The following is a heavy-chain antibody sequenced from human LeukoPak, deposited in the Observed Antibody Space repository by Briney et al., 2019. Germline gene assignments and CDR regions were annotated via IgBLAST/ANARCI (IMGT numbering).Heavy chain of an antibody. CDR1: GGSISSSSYY. CDR3: ARLIREIDYYGSGSTVDY. Sequence: SETLSLTCTVSGGSISSSSYYWGWIRQPPGKGLEWIGSIYYSGSTYYNPSLKSRVTISVDTSKNQFSLKLSSVTAADTAVYYCARLIREIDYYGSGSTVDYWGQGTLVTVSS. CDR2: IYYSGST. J-gene: IGHJ4*02. D-gene: IGHD3-10*01. V-gene: IGHV4-39*01.